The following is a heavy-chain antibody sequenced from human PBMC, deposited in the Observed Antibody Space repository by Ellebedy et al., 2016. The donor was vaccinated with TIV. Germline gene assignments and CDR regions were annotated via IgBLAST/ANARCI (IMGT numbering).Heavy chain of an antibody. CDR2: IYHGGSQQ. D-gene: IGHD4-17*01. CDR1: GFSFRSYW. V-gene: IGHV3-7*01. Sequence: GESLKISCAASGFSFRSYWMSWVRQAPGKGLEWVANIYHGGSQQFYVDSVKGRFTISRDNAKNSLYLQMDSLRVEDTAVYYCARRGSYGDYSVQVNSWFDLWGQGTLVTVS. J-gene: IGHJ5*02. CDR3: ARRGSYGDYSVQVNSWFDL.